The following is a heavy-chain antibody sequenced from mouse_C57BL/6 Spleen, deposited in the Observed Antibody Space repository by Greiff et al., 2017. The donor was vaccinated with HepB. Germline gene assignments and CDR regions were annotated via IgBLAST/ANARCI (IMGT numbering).Heavy chain of an antibody. CDR2: IYPGDGDT. CDR1: GYAFSSSW. D-gene: IGHD4-1*01. V-gene: IGHV1-82*01. Sequence: LVEPGASVKISCKASGYAFSSSWMNWVKQRPGKGLEWIGRIYPGDGDTNYNGKFKGKATLTADKSSSTAYMQLSSLTSEDSAVYFCARFPPGTDYWGQGTTLTVSS. CDR3: ARFPPGTDY. J-gene: IGHJ2*01.